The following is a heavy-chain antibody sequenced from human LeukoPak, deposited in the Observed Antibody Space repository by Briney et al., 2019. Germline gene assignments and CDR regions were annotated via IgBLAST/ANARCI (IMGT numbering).Heavy chain of an antibody. Sequence: SVKVSCKASGGTFSSYAISWVRQAPGQGLEWMGGIIPIFGTANYAQKFQGRVTITADESTSTAYMELSSLRSEDTAVYYCASVYYYDSSGYYSGFDYWGQGTLVTVSS. V-gene: IGHV1-69*13. CDR1: GGTFSSYA. CDR3: ASVYYYDSSGYYSGFDY. CDR2: IIPIFGTA. J-gene: IGHJ4*02. D-gene: IGHD3-22*01.